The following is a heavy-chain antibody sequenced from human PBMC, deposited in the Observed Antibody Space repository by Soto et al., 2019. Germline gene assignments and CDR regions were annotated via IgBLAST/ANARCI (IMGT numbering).Heavy chain of an antibody. J-gene: IGHJ4*02. CDR2: ISAYNGNT. CDR1: GYTFTNFG. Sequence: QVQLVQSGAEVKKPGASVKVSCKASGYTFTNFGISWARQAPGQGLEWMGWISAYNGNTNYAQNFQGRVTMTTDTSTSTASMELRSLRSDDTAVYYWARGGTPIDYWGQGTLVTVSS. V-gene: IGHV1-18*01. CDR3: ARGGTPIDY. D-gene: IGHD2-15*01.